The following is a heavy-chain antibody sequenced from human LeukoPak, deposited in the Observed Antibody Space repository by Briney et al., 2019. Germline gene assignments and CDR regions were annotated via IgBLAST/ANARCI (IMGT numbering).Heavy chain of an antibody. CDR3: ARGGASGSYSDY. J-gene: IGHJ4*02. V-gene: IGHV3-21*04. CDR2: ISSSSSYI. Sequence: GGSLRLSCAASGFTFSSYSMNWVRQAPGKGLEWVSSISSSSSYIYYADSVKGRFTISRDNAKNSLYLQMNSLRAEDTAVYYCARGGASGSYSDYWGQGTLVTVSS. D-gene: IGHD1-26*01. CDR1: GFTFSSYS.